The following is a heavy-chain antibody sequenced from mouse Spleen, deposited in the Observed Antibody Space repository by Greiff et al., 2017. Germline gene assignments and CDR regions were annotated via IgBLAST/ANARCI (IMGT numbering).Heavy chain of an antibody. D-gene: IGHD1-1*01. CDR3: APYYYGSSSWFAY. V-gene: IGHV3-6*01. CDR2: ISYDGSN. J-gene: IGHJ3*01. Sequence: ESGPGLVKPSQSLSLTCSVTGYSITSGYYWNWIRQFPGNKLEWMGYISYDGSNNYNPSLKNRISITRDTSKNQFFLKLNSVTTEDTATYYCAPYYYGSSSWFAYWGQGTLVTVSA. CDR1: GYSITSGYY.